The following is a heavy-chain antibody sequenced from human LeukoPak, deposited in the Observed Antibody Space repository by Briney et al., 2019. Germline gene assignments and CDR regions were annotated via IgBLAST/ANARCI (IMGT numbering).Heavy chain of an antibody. CDR1: GYTFTSYA. V-gene: IGHV7-4-1*02. J-gene: IGHJ6*02. CDR3: ARPDCSSTRCYGAVGYYYYGMDV. CDR2: INTNTGKP. Sequence: ASVTVSCKASGYTFTSYAMNWVRQAPGQGLDGMGWINTNTGKPTYAQGFTGRFVFSLDTSVSTASLQVSSLKDEDTAVYYRARPDCSSTRCYGAVGYYYYGMDVWRQGTTVTVSS. D-gene: IGHD2-2*01.